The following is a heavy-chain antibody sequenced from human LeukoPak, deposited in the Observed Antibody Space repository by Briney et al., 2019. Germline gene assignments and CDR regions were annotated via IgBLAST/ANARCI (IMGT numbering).Heavy chain of an antibody. Sequence: PGGSLRLSCAASGFTFSNHWMSWVRQAPGKGLEWVANIKEDGSEKYYVDSVKGRFTISRDNAKNSLYLQMNSLRAEDTAVYYCAELGITMIGGVWGKGTTVTISS. J-gene: IGHJ6*04. CDR2: IKEDGSEK. CDR3: AELGITMIGGV. V-gene: IGHV3-7*01. D-gene: IGHD3-10*02. CDR1: GFTFSNHW.